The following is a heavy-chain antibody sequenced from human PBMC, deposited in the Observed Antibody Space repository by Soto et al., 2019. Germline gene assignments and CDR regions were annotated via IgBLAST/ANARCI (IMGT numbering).Heavy chain of an antibody. J-gene: IGHJ4*02. Sequence: QVQLVESGGGVVQPGRSLRLSCAASGFNFSSYVMHWVRQAPGKGLEWVAVIWYDGGTKYYADYVKGRFTISRDNPKYTLYLEMNSLIAEDTAVYYCARDGQWLPRDGLRSSYYFDYCGQGTLVTVSS. CDR1: GFNFSSYV. D-gene: IGHD6-19*01. V-gene: IGHV3-33*01. CDR2: IWYDGGTK. CDR3: ARDGQWLPRDGLRSSYYFDY.